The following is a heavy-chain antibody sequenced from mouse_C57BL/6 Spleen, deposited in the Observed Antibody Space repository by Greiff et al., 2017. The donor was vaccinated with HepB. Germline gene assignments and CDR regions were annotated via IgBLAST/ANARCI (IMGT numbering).Heavy chain of an antibody. J-gene: IGHJ1*03. V-gene: IGHV1-64*01. D-gene: IGHD1-1*01. CDR1: GYTFTSYW. CDR2: IHPNSGST. CDR3: AREAGLYGSSKYFDV. Sequence: QVQLQQPGAELVKPGASVKLSCKASGYTFTSYWMHWVKQRPGQGLEWIGMIHPNSGSTNYNEKFKSKATLTVDTSSSTAYMQLSSLTSEDSAVYYCAREAGLYGSSKYFDVWGTGTTVTVSS.